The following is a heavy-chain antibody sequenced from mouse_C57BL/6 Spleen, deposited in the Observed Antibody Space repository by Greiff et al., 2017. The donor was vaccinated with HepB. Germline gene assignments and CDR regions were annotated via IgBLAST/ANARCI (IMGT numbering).Heavy chain of an antibody. CDR3: TRGVGTY. CDR2: IDPENGDT. Sequence: EVKLQESGAELVRPGASVKLSCTASGFNIKDDYMHWVKQRPEQGLEWIGWIDPENGDTEYASKFQGKATITADTSSNTAYLQLSSLTSEDTAVYYCTRGVGTYWGQGTLVTVSA. D-gene: IGHD1-3*01. CDR1: GFNIKDDY. J-gene: IGHJ3*01. V-gene: IGHV14-4*01.